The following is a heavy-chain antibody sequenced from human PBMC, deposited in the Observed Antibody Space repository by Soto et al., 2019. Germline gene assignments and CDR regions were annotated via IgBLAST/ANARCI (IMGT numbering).Heavy chain of an antibody. J-gene: IGHJ4*02. D-gene: IGHD1-1*01. CDR1: GYTFTSYG. V-gene: IGHV1-18*01. CDR2: VSAHNGNT. Sequence: QVHLVQSGAEVKKPGASVKVSCKASGYTFTSYGITWVRQAPGQGLEWMGWVSAHNGNTDYAQKLQGRVIVTRDTSTSTAYMELRSMRSDDTAVYFCARGRYGDYWGQGALVTVSS. CDR3: ARGRYGDY.